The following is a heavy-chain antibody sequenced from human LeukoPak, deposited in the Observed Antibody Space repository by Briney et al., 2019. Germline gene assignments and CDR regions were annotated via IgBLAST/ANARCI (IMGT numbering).Heavy chain of an antibody. J-gene: IGHJ6*02. CDR2: ISWNSGSI. CDR1: GFTFDDYA. D-gene: IGHD7-27*01. Sequence: GGSLRLSCAASGFTFDDYAMHWVRQAPGKGLEWVSGISWNSGSIGYADSVKGRFTISRDNAKNSLYLQMNSLRAEDTALYYCAKDLELGVYYYYGMDVWGQGTTVTVSS. CDR3: AKDLELGVYYYYGMDV. V-gene: IGHV3-9*01.